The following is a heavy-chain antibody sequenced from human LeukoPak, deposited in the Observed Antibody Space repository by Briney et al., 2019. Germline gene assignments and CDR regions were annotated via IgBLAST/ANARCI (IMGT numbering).Heavy chain of an antibody. D-gene: IGHD5-12*01. CDR3: ARVGGYVPFDY. V-gene: IGHV3-74*01. J-gene: IGHJ4*02. Sequence: GGSLRLSCAASGFTFSRYWMHWVRQAPGKGLVWVSRINSDGSSTSYADSVKGRFTISRDNAKNTLYLQMNSLRAEDTAVYYCARVGGYVPFDYWGQGTLVTVSS. CDR1: GFTFSRYW. CDR2: INSDGSST.